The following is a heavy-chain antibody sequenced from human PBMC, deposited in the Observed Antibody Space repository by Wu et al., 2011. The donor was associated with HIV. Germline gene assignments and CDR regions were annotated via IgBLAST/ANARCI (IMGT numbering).Heavy chain of an antibody. CDR2: IIPFLDTT. J-gene: IGHJ3*02. V-gene: IGHV1-69*04. CDR3: ARDLSGVNPTNAFDI. Sequence: QVQLVQSGAEVKKPGSSMKVSCKVSGGTFSSYSFSWVRQAPGQGLEWMGRIIPFLDTTNYAQKFQGRVSISADRSTSTVYMELSSLRSEDTAMYYCARDLSGVNPTNAFDIWGQGTMVTVSS. CDR1: GGTFSSYS. D-gene: IGHD2-8*01.